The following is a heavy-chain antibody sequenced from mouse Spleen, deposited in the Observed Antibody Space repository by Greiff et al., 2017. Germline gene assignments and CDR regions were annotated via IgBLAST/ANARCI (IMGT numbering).Heavy chain of an antibody. D-gene: IGHD2-4*01. CDR3: VLYDYDVAY. Sequence: QVQLQQPGAELVMPGASVKLSCKASGYTFTSYWMHWVKQRPGQGLEWIGEIDPSDSYTNYNQKFKGKATLTVDKSSSTAYMQLSSLTSEDSAVYYCVLYDYDVAYWGQGTLVTVSA. V-gene: IGHV1-69*01. CDR2: IDPSDSYT. J-gene: IGHJ3*01. CDR1: GYTFTSYW.